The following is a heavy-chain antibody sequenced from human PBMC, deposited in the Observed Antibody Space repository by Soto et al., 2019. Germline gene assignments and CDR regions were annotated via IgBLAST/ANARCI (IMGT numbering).Heavy chain of an antibody. J-gene: IGHJ6*02. Sequence: PGESLKISCKGSGYSFTSYWISWVRQMPGKGLEWMGRIDPIDSYTTYSPSFQGHVTISADKSISTAYLQWSSLKASDTAMYYCARXYCSSASCPRNYYGMDVWGQGTTVTVSS. V-gene: IGHV5-10-1*01. CDR1: GYSFTSYW. CDR3: ARXYCSSASCPRNYYGMDV. CDR2: IDPIDSYT. D-gene: IGHD2-2*01.